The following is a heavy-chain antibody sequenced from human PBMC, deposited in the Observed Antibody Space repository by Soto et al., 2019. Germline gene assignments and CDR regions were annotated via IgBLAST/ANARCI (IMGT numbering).Heavy chain of an antibody. Sequence: EVQLVESGGGLVQPGGSLRLSCAASGFTVSMYWMHWVRQAPGKGLLWVSLINSDGTDTTYADSVKGRFTISSDNAKNTVYLSLTGLRVDDSAVYYCARGVGRGRGSYCLEY. V-gene: IGHV3-74*03. CDR3: ARGVGRGRGSYCLEY. J-gene: IGHJ1*01. D-gene: IGHD2-21*02. CDR1: GFTVSMYW. CDR2: INSDGTDT.